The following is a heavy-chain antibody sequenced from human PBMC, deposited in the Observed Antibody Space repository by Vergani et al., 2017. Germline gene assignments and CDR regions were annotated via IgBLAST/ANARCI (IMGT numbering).Heavy chain of an antibody. D-gene: IGHD3-3*01. CDR1: GFTFHDYG. CDR2: INWNGDSS. Sequence: EVRLLESGGGLVQPGGSLRLSCAASGFTFHDYGMNWVRQVPGKGLEWVCGINWNGDSSGYADSVKGRFTISRDNGKNSLYLHMNNLRFEDTALYHCARVRGGVRFLNGAFDFWGQGTTVTVSS. V-gene: IGHV3-20*01. CDR3: ARVRGGVRFLNGAFDF. J-gene: IGHJ3*01.